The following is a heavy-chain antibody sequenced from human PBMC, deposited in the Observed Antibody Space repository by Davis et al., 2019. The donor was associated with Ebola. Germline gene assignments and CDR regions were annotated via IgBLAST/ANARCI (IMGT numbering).Heavy chain of an antibody. CDR1: GFTFSSYA. J-gene: IGHJ3*02. CDR2: ISYDGRNK. Sequence: PGGSLRLSCAASGFTFSSYAMHWVRQAPGKGLEWVAVISYDGRNKYYADSVKGRFTVSRDNSKNTLYLQMNSLKTEDTAVYYCAREAGDTVVVDAFDIWGQGTMVTVSS. D-gene: IGHD5-18*01. V-gene: IGHV3-30*04. CDR3: AREAGDTVVVDAFDI.